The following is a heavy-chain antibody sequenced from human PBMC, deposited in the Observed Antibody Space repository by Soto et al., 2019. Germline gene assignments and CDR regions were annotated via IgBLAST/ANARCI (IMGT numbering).Heavy chain of an antibody. CDR1: GFTFRSFT. J-gene: IGHJ4*02. V-gene: IGHV3-21*04. Sequence: GGSLRLSCAASGFTFRSFTMNWVRQAPGKGLEWVSTISSNSAYIYYTDALRGRFTISRDNAKNSLYLQMNSLRAEDTAVYYCARDSDVDTAMVIFDYWGQGTLVTVSS. D-gene: IGHD5-18*01. CDR3: ARDSDVDTAMVIFDY. CDR2: ISSNSAYI.